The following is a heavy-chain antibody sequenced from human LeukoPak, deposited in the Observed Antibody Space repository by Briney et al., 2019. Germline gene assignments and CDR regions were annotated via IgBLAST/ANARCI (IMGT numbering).Heavy chain of an antibody. CDR1: GFTFSDYY. CDR3: ARVPAAMIGAFDI. V-gene: IGHV3-11*04. D-gene: IGHD2-2*01. J-gene: IGHJ3*02. CDR2: ISSSGSTI. Sequence: PGGSLRLSCAASGFTFSDYYMSWIGQAPGKGLEWVSYISSSGSTIYYADSVKGRFTISRDNAKNSLYLQMNSLRAEDTAVYYCARVPAAMIGAFDIWGQGTMVTVSS.